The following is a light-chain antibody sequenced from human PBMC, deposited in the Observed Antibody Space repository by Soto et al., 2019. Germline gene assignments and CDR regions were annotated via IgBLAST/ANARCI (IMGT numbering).Light chain of an antibody. V-gene: IGKV1-8*01. CDR3: QQYYSYPLT. J-gene: IGKJ4*01. CDR2: AAS. CDR1: QGISSY. Sequence: AIRMTQSPSSLSASTGDRVTITCRASQGISSYLAWYQQKPGKAPKLLIYAASTLQSGVPSRFSGSGSGTDFTLTISCLQSEDFATYYCQQYYSYPLTCAGGTKVEIK.